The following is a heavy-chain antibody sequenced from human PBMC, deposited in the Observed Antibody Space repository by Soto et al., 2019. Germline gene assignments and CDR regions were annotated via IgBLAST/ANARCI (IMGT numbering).Heavy chain of an antibody. CDR3: ARDHGQDGLDY. J-gene: IGHJ4*02. V-gene: IGHV4-59*01. CDR1: GGSISSYY. Sequence: SETLSLTCTVSGGSISSYYWSWIRQPPGKGLEWIGYIYYSGSTNYNPSLKSRVTISVDTSKNQFSLKLSSVTAADTAVYYCARDHGQDGLDYWGQGTLVTVSS. CDR2: IYYSGST.